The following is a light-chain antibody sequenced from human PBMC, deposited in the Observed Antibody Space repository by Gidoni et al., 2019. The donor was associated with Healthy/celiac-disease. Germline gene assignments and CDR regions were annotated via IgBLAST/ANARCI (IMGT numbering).Light chain of an antibody. J-gene: IGKJ4*01. Sequence: EIVLTQSPATLSLSPGERATLSCSASQIVSSYLAWYQQKPGQAPRLLIYDASNRATGIPARFSGSGSGTDFTLTISSLEPEDFAVYYCQQRSNWPLTFXGXTKVEIK. V-gene: IGKV3-11*01. CDR1: QIVSSY. CDR2: DAS. CDR3: QQRSNWPLT.